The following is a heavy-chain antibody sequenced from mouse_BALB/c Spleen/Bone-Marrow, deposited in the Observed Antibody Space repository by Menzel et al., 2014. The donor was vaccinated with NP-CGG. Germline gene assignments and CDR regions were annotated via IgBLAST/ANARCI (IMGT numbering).Heavy chain of an antibody. CDR3: ARSAPWDGFAY. CDR2: INPSTGYT. Sequence: QVQLQQSGAELAKPGASVKMSCKASGYTFTSYWMLWVKQRPGQGLEWIGYINPSTGYTEYNQKFKDKATLTADKSSSTAYMQLSSLTSEDSAVYYCARSAPWDGFAYWGQGTLVTVSA. D-gene: IGHD4-1*01. V-gene: IGHV1-7*01. CDR1: GYTFTSYW. J-gene: IGHJ3*01.